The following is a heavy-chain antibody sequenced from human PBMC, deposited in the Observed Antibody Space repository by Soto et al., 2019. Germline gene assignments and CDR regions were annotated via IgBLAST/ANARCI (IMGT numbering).Heavy chain of an antibody. V-gene: IGHV1-69*01. CDR2: IMPIFGSA. D-gene: IGHD3-22*01. CDR1: GGTFSRNT. J-gene: IGHJ4*02. Sequence: QVQLVQSGAEVKKPGSSVKVSCKASGGTFSRNTISWVRQAPGQGLEWMGGIMPIFGSANYAQKCQGRVTITADENTRTVYMELSRLRSEDTAVYYCARQFDSDTNGYYYAYWGQGTLVTVSS. CDR3: ARQFDSDTNGYYYAY.